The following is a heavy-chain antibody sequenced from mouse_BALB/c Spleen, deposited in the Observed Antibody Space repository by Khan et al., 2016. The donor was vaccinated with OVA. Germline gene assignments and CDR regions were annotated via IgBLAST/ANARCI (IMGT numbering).Heavy chain of an antibody. D-gene: IGHD2-3*01. J-gene: IGHJ4*01. CDR2: ISSSGST. V-gene: IGHV3-2*02. CDR1: GYSITSDYA. CDR3: ARDGSRYNYAMDY. Sequence: EVQLQESGPGLVKPSQSLSLTCTVTGYSITSDYAWNWIRQSPGNKLEWMGYISSSGSTNYNPALKSRISITRDPSKNQFFLQLNSVTTEDTATYYCARDGSRYNYAMDYWGQGTSVTVSS.